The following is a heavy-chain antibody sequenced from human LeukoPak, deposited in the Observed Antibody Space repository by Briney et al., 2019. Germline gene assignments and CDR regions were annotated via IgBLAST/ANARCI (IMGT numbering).Heavy chain of an antibody. CDR1: GFTFSSYA. V-gene: IGHV3-23*01. J-gene: IGHJ4*02. CDR3: AKGTGYSSSWYSFDY. CDR2: ISGSGGST. Sequence: GGSLRLSCAASGFTFSSYAMSWVRQAPGKGLEWVSAISGSGGSTYYADSVKGRFTISRDNSKNTLYLRMNSLRAEDTAVYYCAKGTGYSSSWYSFDYWGQGTLVTVSS. D-gene: IGHD6-13*01.